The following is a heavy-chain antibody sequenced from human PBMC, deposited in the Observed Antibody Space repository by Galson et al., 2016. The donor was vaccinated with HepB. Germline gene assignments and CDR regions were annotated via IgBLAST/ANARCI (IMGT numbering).Heavy chain of an antibody. Sequence: CAISGDSVSSNSAAWTWIRQSPSRGLEWLGRTYYRSKWYDDYAVSVTSRITINPDTSKNHFSLHLNSVTPEDTAVYYCARDLVDYGDYYYYGMDVWGQGTTVTVSS. CDR3: ARDLVDYGDYYYYGMDV. CDR2: TYYRSKWYD. V-gene: IGHV6-1*01. J-gene: IGHJ6*02. D-gene: IGHD4-17*01. CDR1: GDSVSSNSAA.